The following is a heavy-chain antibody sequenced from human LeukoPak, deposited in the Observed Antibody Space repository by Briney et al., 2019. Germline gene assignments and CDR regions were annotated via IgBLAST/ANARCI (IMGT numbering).Heavy chain of an antibody. CDR2: IYYSGLT. J-gene: IGHJ3*02. CDR3: ARLPIFNHARGAFDI. CDR1: GDSISSGSYY. V-gene: IGHV4-31*03. D-gene: IGHD3-3*01. Sequence: PSETLSLTCSVSGDSISSGSYYWTWIRQHPGKGLEWIGYIYYSGLTFYTPSLKSRVTISLDTSQTQFSQNLMSVTAADTAVYYCARLPIFNHARGAFDIWGQGTVVTVSS.